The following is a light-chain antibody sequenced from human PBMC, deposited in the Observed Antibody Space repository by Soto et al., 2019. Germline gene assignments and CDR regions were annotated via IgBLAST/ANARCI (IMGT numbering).Light chain of an antibody. J-gene: IGLJ1*01. CDR2: DVT. Sequence: QSVLTQPRSVSGSPGQSVTISCTGTSSDVGGYNSVSWYQQHPGQAPKLLIYDVTKRPSGVPDRFSGSKSGNTASLTISGLQAEDEADYYCCSYAGSYTCGFGIGTKV. V-gene: IGLV2-11*01. CDR3: CSYAGSYTCG. CDR1: SSDVGGYNS.